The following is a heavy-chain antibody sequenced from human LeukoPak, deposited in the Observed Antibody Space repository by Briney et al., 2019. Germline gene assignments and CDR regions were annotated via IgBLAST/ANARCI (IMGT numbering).Heavy chain of an antibody. CDR3: ARGSGYRGVY. CDR2: INHSGST. CDR1: GGSFSGYY. Sequence: PSETLSLTCAVYGGSFSGYYWSWIRQPPGKGLEWIGEINHSGSTNYNPSLKSRVTIPVDTSKNQFSLKLSPVTAADTAVYYCARGSGYRGVYWGQGTLVTVSS. D-gene: IGHD5-12*01. V-gene: IGHV4-34*01. J-gene: IGHJ4*02.